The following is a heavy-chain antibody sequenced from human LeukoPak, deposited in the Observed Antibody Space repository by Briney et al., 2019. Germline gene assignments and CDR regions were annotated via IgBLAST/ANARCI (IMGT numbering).Heavy chain of an antibody. CDR3: ARHYYGSGSDY. Sequence: SETLSLTCAVYGGSFSGYYWSWIRQPPGKGLEWIGEINHSGSTNYNPSLKSRVTISVDTSKNQFSLKLSSVTAADTAVYYCARHYYGSGSDYWGQGTLVTVSS. V-gene: IGHV4-34*01. CDR1: GGSFSGYY. J-gene: IGHJ4*02. D-gene: IGHD3-10*01. CDR2: INHSGST.